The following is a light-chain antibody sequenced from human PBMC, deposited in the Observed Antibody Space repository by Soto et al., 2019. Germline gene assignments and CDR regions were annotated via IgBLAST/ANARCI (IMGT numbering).Light chain of an antibody. CDR1: TSNIGGKS. Sequence: QSVLTQPPSASVTPGQRVTISCSGSTSNIGGKSVTWYQQIPGAAPKVVIHSDDQRPSGVPDRFSGSKSGTSASLAINAVRSEDEADYFCSSWDDSLTVVFGGGTKLTVL. CDR3: SSWDDSLTVV. V-gene: IGLV1-44*01. CDR2: SDD. J-gene: IGLJ2*01.